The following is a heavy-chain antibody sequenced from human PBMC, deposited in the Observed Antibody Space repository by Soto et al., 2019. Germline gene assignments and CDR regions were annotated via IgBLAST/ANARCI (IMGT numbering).Heavy chain of an antibody. J-gene: IGHJ6*02. CDR3: AKNRDGYYYSGTDX. CDR1: GFTFSSHA. V-gene: IGHV3-23*01. Sequence: PGGSLRLSCAASGFTFSSHAISWVRQAPGKGMDWVSAIIGTGVSTFYEDYVKGRFTISRDNSKNTLYLQMNSMRVEDTAIYYCAKNRDGYYYSGTDXWGQGTTVTVS. CDR2: IIGTGVST.